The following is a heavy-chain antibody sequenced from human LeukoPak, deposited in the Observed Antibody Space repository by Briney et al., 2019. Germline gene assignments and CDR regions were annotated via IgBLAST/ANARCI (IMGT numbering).Heavy chain of an antibody. CDR2: IYPGDSDT. D-gene: IGHD1-26*01. CDR1: GYSFTSYW. J-gene: IGHJ3*02. V-gene: IGHV5-51*01. CDR3: ARREDSGSYYSGAFDI. Sequence: GESLKISCKGSGYSFTSYWIGWVRQMPGKGLEWMGIIYPGDSDTRYSPSFQGQVTISADKSISTAYLQWSSLKASDTAMYYCARREDSGSYYSGAFDIRGQGTMVTVSS.